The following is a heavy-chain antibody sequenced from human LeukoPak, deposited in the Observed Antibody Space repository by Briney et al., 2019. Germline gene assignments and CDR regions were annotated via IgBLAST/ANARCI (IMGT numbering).Heavy chain of an antibody. V-gene: IGHV3-21*06. J-gene: IGHJ4*02. CDR2: IFRRNSYI. CDR3: ASVSRVAYSSSWYLDY. Sequence: GGSLRLSCAASGFTFNDYSMNWVRQAPGKGLEWVSSIFRRNSYIYYSDSVKGRFTISRDDAKNSLYLQMNSLRADDTAMYYCASVSRVAYSSSWYLDYWGQGTLVTVSS. D-gene: IGHD6-13*01. CDR1: GFTFNDYS.